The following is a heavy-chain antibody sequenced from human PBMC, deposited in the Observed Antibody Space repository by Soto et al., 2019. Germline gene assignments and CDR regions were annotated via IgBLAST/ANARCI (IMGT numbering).Heavy chain of an antibody. CDR1: GFTFSNAW. CDR3: TTDEVVVAATREFLQYYYYYGMDV. CDR2: IKSKTDGGTT. D-gene: IGHD2-15*01. J-gene: IGHJ6*02. Sequence: GGSLRLSCAASGFTFSNAWMNWVRQAPGKGLEWVGRIKSKTDGGTTDYAAPVKGRFTISRDDSKNTLYLQMNSLKTEDTAVYYCTTDEVVVAATREFLQYYYYYGMDVWGQGTTVTVSS. V-gene: IGHV3-15*07.